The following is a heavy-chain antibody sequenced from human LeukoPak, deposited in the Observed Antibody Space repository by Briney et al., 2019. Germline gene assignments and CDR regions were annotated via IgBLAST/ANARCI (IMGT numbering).Heavy chain of an antibody. V-gene: IGHV2-5*02. CDR1: GFSFTNLEVG. CDR3: AHRLRCWGKGPYYFDY. J-gene: IGHJ4*02. CDR2: IYWDDDR. Sequence: SGPTLVNPTETLTLTCTFSGFSFTNLEVGVEGVGWIRQPPGKALEWLALIYWDDDRRYRPSLKSRLTITKDTAKNQVVLTMTNMDPVDTGTYYCAHRLRCWGKGPYYFDYWGQGTLVTVSS. D-gene: IGHD3-16*01.